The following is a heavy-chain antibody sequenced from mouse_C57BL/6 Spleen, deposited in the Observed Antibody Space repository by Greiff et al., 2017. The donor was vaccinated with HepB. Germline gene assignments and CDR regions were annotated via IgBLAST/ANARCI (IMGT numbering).Heavy chain of an antibody. V-gene: IGHV1-55*01. J-gene: IGHJ1*03. CDR3: AREFITTVVEGFDV. D-gene: IGHD1-1*01. CDR1: GYTFTSYW. CDR2: IYPGSGST. Sequence: QVQLQQPGAELVKPGASVKMSCKASGYTFTSYWITWVKQRPGQGLEWIGDIYPGSGSTNYNEKFKSKATLTVDTSSSTAYMQLSSLTSEDSAVYYCAREFITTVVEGFDVWGTGTTVTGSS.